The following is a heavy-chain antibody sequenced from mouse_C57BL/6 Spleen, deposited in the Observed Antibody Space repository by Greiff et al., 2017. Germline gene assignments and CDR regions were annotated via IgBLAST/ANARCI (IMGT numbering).Heavy chain of an antibody. CDR3: ARGPTTVVATKAMDY. CDR1: GYTFTDYY. CDR2: IYPGSGNT. D-gene: IGHD1-1*01. Sequence: QVQLQQSGAELVRPGASVKLSCKASGYTFTDYYINWVKQRPGQGLEWIARIYPGSGNTYYNEKFKGKATLTAEKSSSTAYMQLSSLTSEDSAVYFCARGPTTVVATKAMDYWGQGTSVTVSS. J-gene: IGHJ4*01. V-gene: IGHV1-76*01.